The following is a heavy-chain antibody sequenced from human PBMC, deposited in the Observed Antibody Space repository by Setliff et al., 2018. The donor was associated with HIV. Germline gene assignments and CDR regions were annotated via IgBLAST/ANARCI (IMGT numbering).Heavy chain of an antibody. V-gene: IGHV1-2*02. Sequence: ASVKVSCKASGYTFSDYYVHWVRQAPGQGLEWVGWINPYIGGANYAQKFQGRVTMTRDTSITTAYMELSSLRSEDTAVYYCARTGSGYSHWGQGTLVTVSS. D-gene: IGHD3-22*01. J-gene: IGHJ4*02. CDR3: ARTGSGYSH. CDR2: INPYIGGA. CDR1: GYTFSDYY.